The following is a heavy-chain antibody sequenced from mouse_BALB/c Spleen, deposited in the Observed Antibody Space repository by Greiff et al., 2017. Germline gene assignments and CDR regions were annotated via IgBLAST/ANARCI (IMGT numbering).Heavy chain of an antibody. CDR2: ISYSGST. CDR3: ARKGGIYDSSFDY. D-gene: IGHD2-4*01. J-gene: IGHJ2*01. CDR1: GYSITSDYA. Sequence: EVQLQESGPGLVKPSQSLSLTCTVTGYSITSDYAWNWIRQFPGNKLEWMGYISYSGSTSYNPSLKSRISITRDTSKNQFFLQLNSVTTEDTATYYCARKGGIYDSSFDYWGQGTTLTVSS. V-gene: IGHV3-2*02.